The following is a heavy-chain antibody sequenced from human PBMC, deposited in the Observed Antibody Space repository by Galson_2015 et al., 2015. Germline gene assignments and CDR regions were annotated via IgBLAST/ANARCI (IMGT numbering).Heavy chain of an antibody. D-gene: IGHD3-16*02. V-gene: IGHV1-8*01. CDR2: MNPNSGNT. CDR1: GYTFTSYD. J-gene: IGHJ3*02. Sequence: CKASGYTFTSYDINWVRQATGQGLEWMGWMNPNSGNTGYAQKFQGRVTMTRNTSISTAYMELSSLRSEDTAVYYCARDGYYDCVWGSYRRSCDAFDIRGQGTMVTVSS. CDR3: ARDGYYDCVWGSYRRSCDAFDI.